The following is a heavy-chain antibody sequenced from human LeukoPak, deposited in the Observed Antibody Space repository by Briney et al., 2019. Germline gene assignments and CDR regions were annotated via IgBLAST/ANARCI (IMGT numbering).Heavy chain of an antibody. Sequence: SETLSLTCAVSGGSISSGGYSWSWIRQPPGKGLEWIGYIYHSGSTYYNPSLKSRVTISVDRSKNQFSLKLSSVTAADTAVYYCARGYNWNYWQSCGMDVWGQGTTVTVSS. D-gene: IGHD1-7*01. J-gene: IGHJ6*02. CDR1: GGSISSGGYS. V-gene: IGHV4-30-2*01. CDR3: ARGYNWNYWQSCGMDV. CDR2: IYHSGST.